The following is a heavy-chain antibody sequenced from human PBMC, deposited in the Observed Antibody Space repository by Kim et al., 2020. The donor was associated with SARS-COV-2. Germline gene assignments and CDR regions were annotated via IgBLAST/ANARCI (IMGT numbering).Heavy chain of an antibody. J-gene: IGHJ4*02. CDR1: GGSFSGYY. Sequence: SETLSLTCAVYGGSFSGYYWSWIRQPPGKGLEWIGEINHSGSTNYNPSLKSRVTISVDTSKNQFSLKLSSVTAADTAVYYCARRDSGSYWIDYWGQGTLVTVSS. V-gene: IGHV4-34*01. CDR2: INHSGST. CDR3: ARRDSGSYWIDY. D-gene: IGHD1-26*01.